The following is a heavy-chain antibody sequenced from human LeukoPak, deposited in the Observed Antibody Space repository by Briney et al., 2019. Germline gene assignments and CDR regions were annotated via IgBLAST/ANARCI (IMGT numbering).Heavy chain of an antibody. D-gene: IGHD6-13*01. V-gene: IGHV3-23*01. CDR2: ISGSGGST. CDR1: GFTFSSYA. Sequence: GGSLRLSCAASGFTFSSYAMSWVRQAPGKGLEWVSAISGSGGSTYYADSVNGQFTISRDNSKNTLYLQMNSLRAEDTAVYYCAKDLLGPGIAGKDWFDPWGQGTLVTVSS. J-gene: IGHJ5*02. CDR3: AKDLLGPGIAGKDWFDP.